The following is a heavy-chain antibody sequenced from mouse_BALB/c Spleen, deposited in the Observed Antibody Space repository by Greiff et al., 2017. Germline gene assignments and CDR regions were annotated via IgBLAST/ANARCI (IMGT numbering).Heavy chain of an antibody. V-gene: IGHV5-6*01. CDR1: GFTFSSYG. Sequence: EVHLVESGGDLVKPGGSLKLSCAASGFTFSSYGMSWVRQTPDKRLEWVATISSGGSYTYYPDSVKGRFTISRDNAKNTLYLQMSSLKSEDTAMYYCARHGYDTESYWYFDVWGAGTTVTVSS. J-gene: IGHJ1*01. CDR3: ARHGYDTESYWYFDV. D-gene: IGHD2-14*01. CDR2: ISSGGSYT.